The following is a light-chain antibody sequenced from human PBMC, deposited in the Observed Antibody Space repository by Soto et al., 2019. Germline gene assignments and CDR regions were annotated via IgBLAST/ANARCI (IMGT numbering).Light chain of an antibody. Sequence: DIQMTQSPSSLSASVGDRVTITCRASQSLSTHLHWYQHKPGKAPKLLIYAAASLQSGVPSRFSGSGSGTDFTLTISSLQPEDFATYYCQQSYRAPPTFGPGTRVDIK. CDR2: AAA. V-gene: IGKV1-39*01. CDR3: QQSYRAPPT. CDR1: QSLSTH. J-gene: IGKJ3*01.